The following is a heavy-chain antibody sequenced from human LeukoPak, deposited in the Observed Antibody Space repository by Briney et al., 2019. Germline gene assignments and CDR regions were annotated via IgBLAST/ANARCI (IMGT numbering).Heavy chain of an antibody. J-gene: IGHJ4*02. CDR1: GYRFISYW. CDR3: ARRLKSSMNFDF. D-gene: IGHD3-16*02. Sequence: GESQKISCEASGYRFISYWIGWVRLTPGKGLEWLGTIFSGDSDTRYSPSFQGQVSISVDRSINTAYLQWTSLRASDTAIYYFARRLKSSMNFDFWGQGTLVTVS. V-gene: IGHV5-51*01. CDR2: IFSGDSDT.